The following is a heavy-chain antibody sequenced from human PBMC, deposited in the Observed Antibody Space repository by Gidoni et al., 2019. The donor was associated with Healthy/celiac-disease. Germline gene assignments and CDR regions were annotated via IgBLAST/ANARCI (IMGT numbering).Heavy chain of an antibody. CDR1: GFTFSSYW. D-gene: IGHD3-22*01. CDR2: INSDGGST. CDR3: ARTKPDYYDSSGYLGFDY. J-gene: IGHJ4*02. Sequence: EVQLVESGGGLVQPGGSLRLSCAASGFTFSSYWMHWVRQAPGKGLVWVSRINSDGGSTSYADSVKGRFTISRDNAKNTLYLQMNSLRAEDTAVYYCARTKPDYYDSSGYLGFDYWGQGTLVTVSS. V-gene: IGHV3-74*01.